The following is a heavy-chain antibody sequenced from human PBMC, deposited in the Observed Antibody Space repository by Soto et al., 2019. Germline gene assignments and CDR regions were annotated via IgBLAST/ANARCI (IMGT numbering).Heavy chain of an antibody. CDR1: GGSVSSGSYY. CDR3: ARDAGDGYNL. J-gene: IGHJ4*02. CDR2: IYYSGST. V-gene: IGHV4-61*01. D-gene: IGHD5-12*01. Sequence: QVQLQESGPGLVKPSETLSLTCTVSGGSVSSGSYYWSWIRQPPGKGLEWLGYIYYSGSTNYNPSLKSRVTISVDTSKNQFSLKLSSVTAADTAVYYCARDAGDGYNLWGQGTLVTVSS.